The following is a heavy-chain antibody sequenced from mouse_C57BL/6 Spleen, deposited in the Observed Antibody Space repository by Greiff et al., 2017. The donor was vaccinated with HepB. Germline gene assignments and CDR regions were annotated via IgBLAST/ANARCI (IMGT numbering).Heavy chain of an antibody. J-gene: IGHJ3*01. CDR1: GFTFSDAW. Sequence: EVKLVESGGGLVQPGGSMKLSCAASGFTFSDAWMDWVRQSPEKGLEWVAEIRNKANNHATYYAESVKGRFTISRDDSKSSVYLQMNSLRAEDTGIYYCTTGEDGNIAYWGQGTLVTVSA. V-gene: IGHV6-6*01. D-gene: IGHD2-1*01. CDR2: IRNKANNHAT. CDR3: TTGEDGNIAY.